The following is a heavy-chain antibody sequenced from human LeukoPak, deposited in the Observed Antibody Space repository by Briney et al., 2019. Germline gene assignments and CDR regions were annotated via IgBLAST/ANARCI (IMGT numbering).Heavy chain of an antibody. CDR1: GSIFANAW. CDR2: ISYDGSNK. CDR3: AKDLYEQWLVQDY. Sequence: GGSLRLSCAVSGSIFANAWMSWVRQAPGKGLEWVAVISYDGSNKYYADSVKGRFTISRDNSKNTLYLQMNSLRAEDTAVYYCAKDLYEQWLVQDYWGQGTLVTVSS. D-gene: IGHD6-19*01. V-gene: IGHV3-30*18. J-gene: IGHJ4*02.